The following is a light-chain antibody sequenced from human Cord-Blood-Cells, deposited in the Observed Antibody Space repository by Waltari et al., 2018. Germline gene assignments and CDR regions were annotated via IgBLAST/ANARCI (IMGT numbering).Light chain of an antibody. CDR1: SSNIGRNY. J-gene: IGLJ2*01. CDR2: RNN. Sequence: QSVLTQPPSASGTPGQRVTTPCSGSSSNIGRNYVNWYQQLPGTAPKLLIYRNNQRPSGVPDRFSGSKSGTSAALAISGLRSEDEADYYCAAWDDSLSAVVFGGGTKLTVL. CDR3: AAWDDSLSAVV. V-gene: IGLV1-47*01.